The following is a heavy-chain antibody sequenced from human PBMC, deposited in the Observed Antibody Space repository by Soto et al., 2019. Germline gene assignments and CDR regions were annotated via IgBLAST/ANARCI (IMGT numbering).Heavy chain of an antibody. Sequence: QITLKESGPTLVKPTQTLTLTCTFSGFSLSTSGVGVGWIRQPPGKALEWLALIYWDDDKRYSPSLKSRLTITKDTSKNQVVLTMTNMDPVDIATYYCAHRRGSGSRRYFDYWGQGTLVTVSS. CDR3: AHRRGSGSRRYFDY. V-gene: IGHV2-5*02. D-gene: IGHD1-26*01. CDR2: IYWDDDK. CDR1: GFSLSTSGVG. J-gene: IGHJ4*02.